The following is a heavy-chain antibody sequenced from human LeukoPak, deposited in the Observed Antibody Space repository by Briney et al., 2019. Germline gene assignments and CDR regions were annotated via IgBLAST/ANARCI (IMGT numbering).Heavy chain of an antibody. V-gene: IGHV3-53*01. J-gene: IGHJ4*02. CDR3: ALRSSTSWCLRD. D-gene: IGHD2-2*01. CDR2: IYSGGKT. Sequence: GGSLRLSCAASGFTVSSNYMSCVRHTPGKGLEWDSVIYSGGKTYYAESVKGRFPVSRDNSKNTPYLQMNSLRAEDTGVYYCALRSSTSWCLRDCGERTLVTVSS. CDR1: GFTVSSNY.